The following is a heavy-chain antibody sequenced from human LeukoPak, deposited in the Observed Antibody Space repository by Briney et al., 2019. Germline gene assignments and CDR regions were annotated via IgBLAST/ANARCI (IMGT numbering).Heavy chain of an antibody. CDR1: GFTFSSYA. CDR3: AKKRVITTPDAINWYFDL. V-gene: IGHV3-23*01. D-gene: IGHD3-10*01. Sequence: PGGSLRLSCAASGFTFSSYAMSWVRQAPGKGLEWVSAISGSGGSTYYADSVKGRFTISRDNSKNTLYLQMNSLRAEDTAVYYCAKKRVITTPDAINWYFDLWGRGTLVTVSS. CDR2: ISGSGGST. J-gene: IGHJ2*01.